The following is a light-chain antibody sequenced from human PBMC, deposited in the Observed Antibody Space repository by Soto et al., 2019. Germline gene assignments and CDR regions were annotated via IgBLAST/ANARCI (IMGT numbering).Light chain of an antibody. V-gene: IGKV3-20*01. CDR3: QLYYSGM. CDR1: QSVDSNY. CDR2: AAS. Sequence: EIVLTQSPGTLSLSPGERATLSCRASQSVDSNYFGWYQQKPGQAPRLLIYAASSRATRIPDRFSGGGSGTDFTLTISRLEPEDSAVYYCQLYYSGMFGQGTKVEIK. J-gene: IGKJ1*01.